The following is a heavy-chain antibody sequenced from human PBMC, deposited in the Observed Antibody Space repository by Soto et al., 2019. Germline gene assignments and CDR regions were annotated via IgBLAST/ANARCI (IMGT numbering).Heavy chain of an antibody. D-gene: IGHD6-13*01. J-gene: IGHJ4*02. V-gene: IGHV3-9*01. CDR3: AKDRSPMISTAGTGSFDY. CDR1: GFTFDDYA. Sequence: GGSLRLSCAASGFTFDDYAMHWVRQAPGKGLEWVSGISWNSGSIGYADSVKGRFTISRDNAKNSLYLQMNSLRAEDTALYYCAKDRSPMISTAGTGSFDYWGQGTLVTVSS. CDR2: ISWNSGSI.